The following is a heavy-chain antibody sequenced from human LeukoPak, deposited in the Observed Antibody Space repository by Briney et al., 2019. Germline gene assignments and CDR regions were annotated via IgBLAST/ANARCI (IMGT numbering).Heavy chain of an antibody. J-gene: IGHJ4*02. D-gene: IGHD4-11*01. Sequence: SETLSLTCTVSGGSISSYYWSWIRQPPGKGLEWIGYIYYSGSTNYNPSLKSRVTMSVDTSKNQFSLKLSSVTAADTAVYYCAKFTHDYSNYYYFDYWGQGTLVTVSS. CDR1: GGSISSYY. CDR2: IYYSGST. V-gene: IGHV4-59*12. CDR3: AKFTHDYSNYYYFDY.